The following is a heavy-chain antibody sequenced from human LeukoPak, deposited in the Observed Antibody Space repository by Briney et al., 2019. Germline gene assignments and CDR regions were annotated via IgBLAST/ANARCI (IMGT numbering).Heavy chain of an antibody. CDR3: ARGTVTTYYYYMDV. V-gene: IGHV5-51*01. CDR2: IYPGDSDT. CDR1: GYTFTGYY. D-gene: IGHD4-11*01. J-gene: IGHJ6*03. Sequence: KVSCKASGYTFTGYYMHWVRQAPGQGLEWMGIIYPGDSDTRYSPSFQGQVTISADKSISTAYLQWSSLKASDTAMYYCARGTVTTYYYYMDVWGKGTTVTVSS.